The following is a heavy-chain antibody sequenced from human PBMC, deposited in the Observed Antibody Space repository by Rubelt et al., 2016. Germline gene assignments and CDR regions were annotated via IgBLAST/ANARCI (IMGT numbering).Heavy chain of an antibody. D-gene: IGHD1-26*01. CDR2: VTHSGDA. J-gene: IGHJ4*02. Sequence: QAQLQQWGAGLLSPSDTLFLTCAVFTGSFNGYRWSWIRQKSDEGLEWIGEVTHSGDANYNPSLRDRVSISAESSKNQFSLRLTSLTAADTGLYFCAGGVGFATNPYYRGPFDSWGLGTQVTVSS. V-gene: IGHV4-34*02. CDR3: AGGVGFATNPYYRGPFDS. CDR1: TGSFNGYR.